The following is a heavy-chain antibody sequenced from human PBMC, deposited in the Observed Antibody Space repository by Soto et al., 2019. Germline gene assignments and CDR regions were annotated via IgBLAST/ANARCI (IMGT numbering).Heavy chain of an antibody. J-gene: IGHJ6*02. CDR3: ARAVVVVPAAIRGGVVDQRLYYYYGMDV. V-gene: IGHV1-69*13. D-gene: IGHD2-2*02. CDR1: GGNFRRYA. Sequence: GASVKVSCKASGGNFRRYAISWVRQAPGQGLEWMGGILPIFGSPSHAQKFRDRVTITADESTSTAYLELTSLTSEDTAVYYCARAVVVVPAAIRGGVVDQRLYYYYGMDVWGQGTTVTVSS. CDR2: ILPIFGSP.